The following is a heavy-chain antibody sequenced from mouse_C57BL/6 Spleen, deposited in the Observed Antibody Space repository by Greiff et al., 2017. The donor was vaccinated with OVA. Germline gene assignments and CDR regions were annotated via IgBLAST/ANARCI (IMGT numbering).Heavy chain of an antibody. J-gene: IGHJ1*03. CDR1: GFTFSSYA. CDR2: ISDGGSYT. D-gene: IGHD1-1*01. CDR3: AKGSYYYGSSLQYFDV. Sequence: EVQGVESGGGLVKPGGSLTLSCAASGFTFSSYAMSWVRQTPVNRLEWVATISDGGSYTSYPDNVKGRFILSGDNATNNLYLQLSHLKSEDTAMYYGAKGSYYYGSSLQYFDVWGTGTTVTVSS. V-gene: IGHV5-4*01.